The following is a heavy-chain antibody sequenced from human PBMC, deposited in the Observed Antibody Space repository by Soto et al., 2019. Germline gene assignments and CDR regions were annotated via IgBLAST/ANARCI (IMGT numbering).Heavy chain of an antibody. J-gene: IGHJ4*02. V-gene: IGHV4-4*02. CDR3: ARVYSGSYSDS. Sequence: SWVRQPPGRGLEWIGEIFHSGSTNYNPSLKTRLTISVDKSKNQFSLKLSSVTAAGTAVYYCARVYSGSYSDSWGRGTLVTVSS. CDR2: IFHSGST. D-gene: IGHD1-26*01.